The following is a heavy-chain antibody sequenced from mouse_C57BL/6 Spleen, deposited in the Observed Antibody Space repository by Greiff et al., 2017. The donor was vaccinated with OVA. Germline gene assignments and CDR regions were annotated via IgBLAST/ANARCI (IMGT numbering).Heavy chain of an antibody. D-gene: IGHD2-1*01. J-gene: IGHJ4*01. V-gene: IGHV5-17*01. CDR1: GFTFSDYG. Sequence: EVKVVESGGGLVKPGGSLKLSCAASGFTFSDYGMHWVRQAPEKGLAWVAYISSGSSTIYYADTVKGRFTISRDNAKNTLFLQITSLRSEDTAMYYCARRGNYGNCDAMDYWGQGTSVTVSS. CDR2: ISSGSSTI. CDR3: ARRGNYGNCDAMDY.